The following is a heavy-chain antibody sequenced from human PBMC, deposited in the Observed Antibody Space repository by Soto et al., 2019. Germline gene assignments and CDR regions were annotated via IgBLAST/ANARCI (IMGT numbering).Heavy chain of an antibody. CDR2: IRSKANSYAT. J-gene: IGHJ6*02. CDR1: GFTFSGSA. Sequence: EVQLVESGGGLVQPGGSLKLSCAASGFTFSGSAMHWVRQASGKGLEWVGRIRSKANSYATAYAASVKGRFTISRDDSKNTAYLQMNSLKTEDTAVYYCTRHVVPNYYDSSGYYPPGWCYYGMDVWGQGTTVTVSS. CDR3: TRHVVPNYYDSSGYYPPGWCYYGMDV. D-gene: IGHD3-22*01. V-gene: IGHV3-73*02.